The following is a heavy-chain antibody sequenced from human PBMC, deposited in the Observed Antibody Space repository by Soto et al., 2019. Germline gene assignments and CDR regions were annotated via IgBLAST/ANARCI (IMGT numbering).Heavy chain of an antibody. J-gene: IGHJ4*02. CDR1: GFTFSSYA. Sequence: GGSLRLSCAASGFTFSSYAMSWVRQAPGKGLEWVSAISGSGGSTYYADPVKGRFTISRDNSKNTLYQQMNSLRAEDTAVYYSAKDPPWLLPTRAYYFDYWGQGTLVTVSS. D-gene: IGHD3-22*01. CDR2: ISGSGGST. CDR3: AKDPPWLLPTRAYYFDY. V-gene: IGHV3-23*01.